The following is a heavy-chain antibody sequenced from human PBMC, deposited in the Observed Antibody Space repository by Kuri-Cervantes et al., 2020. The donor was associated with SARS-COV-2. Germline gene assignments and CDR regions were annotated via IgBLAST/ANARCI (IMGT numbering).Heavy chain of an antibody. CDR1: GFTFSSYW. CDR2: INSDGSST. CDR3: VKVTTYYDFWSGYSYGMDV. Sequence: GGSLRLSCAASGFTFSSYWMHWVRQAPGKGLVWVSRINSDGSSTYYADSVKGRFTISRDNSKNTLYLQISSLRAEDTAVYYCVKVTTYYDFWSGYSYGMDVWGQGTTVTVSS. D-gene: IGHD3-3*01. J-gene: IGHJ6*02. V-gene: IGHV3-74*01.